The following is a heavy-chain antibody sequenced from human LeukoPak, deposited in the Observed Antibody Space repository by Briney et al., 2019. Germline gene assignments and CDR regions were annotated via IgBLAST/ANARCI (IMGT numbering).Heavy chain of an antibody. Sequence: PSETLSLTCAVYGGSFSGYYWSWIRQPPGKGLEWIGEINHSGSTNCNPSLKSRVTISVDTSKNQFSLKLSSVTAADTAVYYCARGGIPAAMGVDYWGQGTLVTVSS. V-gene: IGHV4-34*01. J-gene: IGHJ4*02. D-gene: IGHD2-2*01. CDR3: ARGGIPAAMGVDY. CDR1: GGSFSGYY. CDR2: INHSGST.